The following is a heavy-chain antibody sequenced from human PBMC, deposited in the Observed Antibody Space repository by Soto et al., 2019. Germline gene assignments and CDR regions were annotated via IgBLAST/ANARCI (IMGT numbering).Heavy chain of an antibody. V-gene: IGHV3-7*01. Sequence: EVQLVASGGGLVQPGGSLRLSCAASGFTFNTYWMTWVRQTPGKGLEWVANMKQDGSEKYYVDSVKGRFTISRDNAKNSLYLQMNSLRAEDTAEYYCARALRGYGGYAFDYWGQGTLVTVSS. CDR3: ARALRGYGGYAFDY. CDR2: MKQDGSEK. CDR1: GFTFNTYW. D-gene: IGHD5-12*01. J-gene: IGHJ4*02.